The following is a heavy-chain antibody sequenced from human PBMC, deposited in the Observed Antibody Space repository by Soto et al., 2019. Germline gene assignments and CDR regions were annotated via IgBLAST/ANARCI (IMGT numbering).Heavy chain of an antibody. V-gene: IGHV3-30*03. CDR2: ISRDGSNS. J-gene: IGHJ4*02. CDR3: ARGNLSFDFDS. Sequence: QIQLVESGGGVVQPGGSLRLSCSASGFSFGSFGMHWVRQAPGEGLEWVAFISRDGSNSFYGDSVKGRFTLSRDNSRNTVYLQMXNTXXEDTALYYCARGNLSFDFDSWGQGTLVIVSS. CDR1: GFSFGSFG.